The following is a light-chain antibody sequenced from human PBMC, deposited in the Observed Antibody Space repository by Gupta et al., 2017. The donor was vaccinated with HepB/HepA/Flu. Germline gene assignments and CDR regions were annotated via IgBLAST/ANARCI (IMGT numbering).Light chain of an antibody. Sequence: EIVMTQSPATLSVAPGERATLSCRASQTISSNLALYQQKPGQAPRLLISDASTRATGIPARFSGSGSGTEFTLTISSLQSEDFAVYYCQQYKKWPTGLTFGGGTKVEIK. J-gene: IGKJ4*01. CDR1: QTISSN. V-gene: IGKV3-15*01. CDR2: DAS. CDR3: QQYKKWPTGLT.